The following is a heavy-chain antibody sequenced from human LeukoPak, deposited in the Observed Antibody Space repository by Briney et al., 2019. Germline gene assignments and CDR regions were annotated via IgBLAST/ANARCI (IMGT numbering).Heavy chain of an antibody. CDR3: AKAPS. V-gene: IGHV3-23*01. J-gene: IGHJ4*02. CDR2: VTGSGADT. CDR1: GLTFSSYA. Sequence: GGSLRLSCVASGLTFSSYAMTWVRQAPGMGLEWVSGVTGSGADTYYADSVKGRFTVSRDNSKNTLYLQMNSLRDEDTAVYYCAKAPSWGQGTLVTVSS.